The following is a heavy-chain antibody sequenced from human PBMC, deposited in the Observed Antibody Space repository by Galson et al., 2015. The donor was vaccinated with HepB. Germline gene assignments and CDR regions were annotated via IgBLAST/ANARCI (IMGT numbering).Heavy chain of an antibody. V-gene: IGHV4-4*07. CDR2: IYTSGST. J-gene: IGHJ3*02. CDR1: GGSISSYY. D-gene: IGHD5-24*01. Sequence: SETLSLTCTVSGGSISSYYWSWIRQPAGKGLEWIGRIYTSGSTNYNPSLKSRVTMSVDTSKNQFSLKLSSVTAADTAVYYCARDNDGYSMGYAFDIWGQGTMVTVSS. CDR3: ARDNDGYSMGYAFDI.